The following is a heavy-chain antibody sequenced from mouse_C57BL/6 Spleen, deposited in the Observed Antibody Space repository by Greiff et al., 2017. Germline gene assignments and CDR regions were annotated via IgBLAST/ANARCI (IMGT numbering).Heavy chain of an antibody. D-gene: IGHD1-1*01. Sequence: EVQLQQSGPELVKPGASVKISCKASGYTFTDYYMNWVKQSHGKSLEWIGDINPNNGGTSYNQKFKGKATLTVDKSSSTAYMELRSLTSEDSAVYYCARSVRSWFAYWGQGTLVTVSA. CDR3: ARSVRSWFAY. CDR1: GYTFTDYY. J-gene: IGHJ3*01. CDR2: INPNNGGT. V-gene: IGHV1-26*01.